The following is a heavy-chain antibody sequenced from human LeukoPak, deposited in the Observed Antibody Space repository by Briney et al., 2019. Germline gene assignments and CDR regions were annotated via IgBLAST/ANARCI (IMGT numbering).Heavy chain of an antibody. CDR2: ISRSSNYK. V-gene: IGHV3-21*01. CDR1: GFTFSNYG. CDR3: ASSRYDSSGYYGIIGY. J-gene: IGHJ4*02. Sequence: GGSLRLSCAASGFTFSNYGMSWVRQAPGKGLEWVSSISRSSNYKYYADSVKGRFTISGDNAKNSLYLQMNSLRAEDTALYYCASSRYDSSGYYGIIGYWGQGTLVTVSS. D-gene: IGHD3-22*01.